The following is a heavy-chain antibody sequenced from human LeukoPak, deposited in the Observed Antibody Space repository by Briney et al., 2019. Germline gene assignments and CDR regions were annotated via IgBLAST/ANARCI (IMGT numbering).Heavy chain of an antibody. CDR3: ARVRLTIFGVVIDAFDI. Sequence: PGGSLRLSCAASGFTFSDYYMSWIRQAPGKGLEWVSYISSSGSTIYYADSVKGRFTISRDNAKNSLYLQMNSLRAGDTAVYYCARVRLTIFGVVIDAFDIWGQGTMVTVSS. J-gene: IGHJ3*02. CDR1: GFTFSDYY. D-gene: IGHD3-3*01. CDR2: ISSSGSTI. V-gene: IGHV3-11*04.